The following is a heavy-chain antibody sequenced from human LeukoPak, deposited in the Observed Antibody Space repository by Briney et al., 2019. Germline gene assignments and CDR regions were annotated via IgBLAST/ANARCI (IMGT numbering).Heavy chain of an antibody. CDR2: IYSGGST. CDR1: GFTVSSNY. V-gene: IGHV3-53*01. D-gene: IGHD3-22*01. Sequence: GGSLRLSCAASGFTVSSNYMSWVRQAPGKGLEWVSVIYSGGSTYYADSVKGRFTISRDNSKNTLYLQMNSLRAEDTAVYYCARGGYDSRGYYHDYWGQGTLVTVSS. CDR3: ARGGYDSRGYYHDY. J-gene: IGHJ4*02.